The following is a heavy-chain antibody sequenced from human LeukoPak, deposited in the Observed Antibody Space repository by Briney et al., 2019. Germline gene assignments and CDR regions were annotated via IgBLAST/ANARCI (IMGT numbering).Heavy chain of an antibody. J-gene: IGHJ4*02. CDR2: IYYSGGT. CDR1: AGSMSSYL. V-gene: IGHV4-59*01. CDR3: ARERVGATIGFDN. Sequence: SETLSLTCTVSAGSMSSYLWSWIRQPAGKGLEWIGYIYYSGGTNYNPSLKSRVTISVDTSKNQFSLKLSSVTAADTAVYYCARERVGATIGFDNWGQGTLVTVSS. D-gene: IGHD1-26*01.